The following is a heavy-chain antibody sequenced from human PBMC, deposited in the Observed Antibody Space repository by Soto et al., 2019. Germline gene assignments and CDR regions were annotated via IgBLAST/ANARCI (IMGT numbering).Heavy chain of an antibody. J-gene: IGHJ6*02. D-gene: IGHD3-3*01. V-gene: IGHV3-33*01. CDR3: ARDNNVWSGYDYGMDV. CDR2: IWYDGSNK. CDR1: GFIFSSYG. Sequence: GGSLRLSCAASGFIFSSYGMHWVRQAPGKGLEWVAVIWYDGSNKYYADSVKGRFTISRDNSKNTLYLQMNSLRAEDTAVYYCARDNNVWSGYDYGMDVWGRGTTVTVSS.